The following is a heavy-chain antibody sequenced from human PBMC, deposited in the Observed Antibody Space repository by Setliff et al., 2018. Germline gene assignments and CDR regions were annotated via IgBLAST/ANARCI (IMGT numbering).Heavy chain of an antibody. CDR1: GGSISSYS. Sequence: PSETLSLTCNVSGGSISSYSWSWIRRAPGKGLEWIGYLYYSGNTNYNPSLKSRVTISGDTSKNQFSLKLSSVTAADTAVYYCARHHAQYYSDSSGYYYEDWYFDLWGRGTLVTVSS. CDR2: LYYSGNT. V-gene: IGHV4-59*08. CDR3: ARHHAQYYSDSSGYYYEDWYFDL. J-gene: IGHJ2*01. D-gene: IGHD3-22*01.